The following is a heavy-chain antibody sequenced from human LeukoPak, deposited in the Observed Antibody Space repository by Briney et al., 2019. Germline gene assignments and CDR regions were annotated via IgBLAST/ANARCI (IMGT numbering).Heavy chain of an antibody. CDR3: ASLYCSRTSCYMHY. D-gene: IGHD2-2*02. V-gene: IGHV4-61*08. J-gene: IGHJ4*02. Sequence: SQTLSLTCTVSGGSISSGDYYWSWIRQPPGKGLEWIGYISYRGSTNYNPSLKSRVAISVDTSKNQFSLKLSSVTAADTAVYYCASLYCSRTSCYMHYWGQGTLVTVSS. CDR2: ISYRGST. CDR1: GGSISSGDYY.